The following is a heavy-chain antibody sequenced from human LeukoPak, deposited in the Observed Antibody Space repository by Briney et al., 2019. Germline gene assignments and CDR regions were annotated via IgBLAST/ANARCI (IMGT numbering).Heavy chain of an antibody. J-gene: IGHJ4*02. CDR3: ARVVTVRDY. D-gene: IGHD2-21*02. CDR2: IFYSGSTTY. Sequence: SETLSLTCTVSGGSISSYYWSWIRQPPGRGLEWIGHIFYSGSTTYNYNPSLNSRVTISLDTSKNQFSLKLSSVTPADTAVYYCARVVTVRDYGGEGTLVTVS. V-gene: IGHV4-59*12. CDR1: GGSISSYY.